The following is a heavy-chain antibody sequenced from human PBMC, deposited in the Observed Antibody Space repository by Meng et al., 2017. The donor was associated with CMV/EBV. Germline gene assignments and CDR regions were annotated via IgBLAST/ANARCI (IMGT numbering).Heavy chain of an antibody. CDR1: EYTFTGYY. D-gene: IGHD2-2*01. CDR3: ARDLHDCSSTSCYRYYYYYYGMDV. CDR2: INPNSGGT. J-gene: IGHJ6*02. Sequence: ASVKVSCKASEYTFTGYYMHWVRQAPGQGLEWMGWINPNSGGTNYAQKFQGRVTMTRDTSISTAYMELSRLRSDDTAVYYCARDLHDCSSTSCYRYYYYYYGMDVWGQGTTVTVSS. V-gene: IGHV1-2*02.